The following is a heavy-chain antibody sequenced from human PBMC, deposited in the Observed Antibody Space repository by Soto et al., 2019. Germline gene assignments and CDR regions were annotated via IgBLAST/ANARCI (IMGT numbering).Heavy chain of an antibody. CDR2: IYSGGST. CDR3: AREKRSSSWYPYY. Sequence: GGSLRHSCAASGFTVSSNYMSWVRQAPGKGLEWVSVIYSGGSTYYADSVKGRFTISRDNSKNTLYLQMNSLRAEDTAVYYCAREKRSSSWYPYYWGQGTLVTVSS. CDR1: GFTVSSNY. D-gene: IGHD6-13*01. J-gene: IGHJ4*02. V-gene: IGHV3-66*01.